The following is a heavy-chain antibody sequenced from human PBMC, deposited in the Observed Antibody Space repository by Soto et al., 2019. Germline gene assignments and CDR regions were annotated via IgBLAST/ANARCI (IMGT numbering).Heavy chain of an antibody. D-gene: IGHD3-10*01. CDR2: IIPIFGTA. V-gene: IGHV1-69*06. CDR1: GGTFSSYA. J-gene: IGHJ6*02. Sequence: SVKVSCKASGGTFSSYAISWVRQAPGQGLEWMGGIIPIFGTANYAQKFQGRVTITADKSTSTAYMELSSLRSEDTAVYYCARSGGSGSYYPTYYYYYYGMDVWGQGTTVTVS. CDR3: ARSGGSGSYYPTYYYYYYGMDV.